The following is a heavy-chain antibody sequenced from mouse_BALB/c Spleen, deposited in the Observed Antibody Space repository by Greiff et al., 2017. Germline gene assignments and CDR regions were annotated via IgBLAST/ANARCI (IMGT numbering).Heavy chain of an antibody. V-gene: IGHV5-9-4*01. Sequence: EVKLVESGGGLVKPGGSLKLSCAASGFTFSSYAMSWVRQSPEKRLEWVAEISSGGSYTYYPDTVTGRFTISRDNAKNTLYLEMSSLRSEDTAMYYCARDLYYDYDDWYFDVWGAGTTVTVSS. CDR3: ARDLYYDYDDWYFDV. J-gene: IGHJ1*01. CDR2: ISSGGSYT. CDR1: GFTFSSYA. D-gene: IGHD2-4*01.